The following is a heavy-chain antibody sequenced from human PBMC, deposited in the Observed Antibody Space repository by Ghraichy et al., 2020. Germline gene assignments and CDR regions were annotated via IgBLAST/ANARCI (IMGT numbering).Heavy chain of an antibody. D-gene: IGHD5-12*01. CDR2: IYHSGST. CDR1: GYSISSGYY. V-gene: IGHV4-38-2*02. Sequence: SETLSLTCTVSGYSISSGYYWGWIRQPPGKGLEWIGSIYHSGSTYHNPSLKSRVSISVDTSKNQFSLKLSSVTAADTAVYYCARDGYDGADYWGQGTLVTVSS. J-gene: IGHJ4*02. CDR3: ARDGYDGADY.